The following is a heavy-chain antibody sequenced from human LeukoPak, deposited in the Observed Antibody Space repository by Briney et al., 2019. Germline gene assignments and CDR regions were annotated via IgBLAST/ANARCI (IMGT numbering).Heavy chain of an antibody. Sequence: ASVKVSCKASGYTFTGYYMHWVRQAPGQGLEWMGRINPNSGGTNYAQKFQGRVTMTRDTSISTAYMELSRLRSDDTAVYYCARDNFSSSWYYFDYWGQGTLVTVSS. D-gene: IGHD6-13*01. CDR3: ARDNFSSSWYYFDY. CDR1: GYTFTGYY. J-gene: IGHJ4*02. V-gene: IGHV1-2*06. CDR2: INPNSGGT.